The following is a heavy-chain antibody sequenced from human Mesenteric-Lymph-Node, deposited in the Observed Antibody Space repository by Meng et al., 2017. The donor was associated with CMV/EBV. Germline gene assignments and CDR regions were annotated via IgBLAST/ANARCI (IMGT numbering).Heavy chain of an antibody. J-gene: IGHJ4*02. D-gene: IGHD3-16*01. CDR1: GYTFSSYA. V-gene: IGHV1-3*04. CDR3: ARTNNWGFDY. CDR2: INIVEDKT. Sequence: AQLLPPGAEVKTPAASVTVSCKASGYTFSSYARHWVRQAPGQRLEWMGWINIVEDKTKTSQNFQGRVSLTRDTSANTAYMELSSLRSDDTAVYYCARTNNWGFDYWGQGTLVTVSS.